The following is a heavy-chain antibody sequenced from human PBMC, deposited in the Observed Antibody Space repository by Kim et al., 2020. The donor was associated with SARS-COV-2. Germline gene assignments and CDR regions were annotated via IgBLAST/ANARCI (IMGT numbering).Heavy chain of an antibody. V-gene: IGHV4-31*03. Sequence: TLSLTCTVSGGSISSGGYYWSWIRQHPGKGLEWIGYIYYSGSTYYNPSLKSRVTISVDTSKNQFSLKLSSVTAADTAVYYCARGDYGDYYYYYGMDVWGQGTTVTVSS. CDR1: GGSISSGGYY. CDR3: ARGDYGDYYYYYGMDV. CDR2: IYYSGST. D-gene: IGHD4-17*01. J-gene: IGHJ6*02.